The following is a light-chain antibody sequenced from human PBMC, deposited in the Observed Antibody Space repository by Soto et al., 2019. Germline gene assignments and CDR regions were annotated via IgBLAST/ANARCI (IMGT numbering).Light chain of an antibody. CDR1: QSITNY. Sequence: DIQMTQSPSSLSLSVGDRVTITCRASQSITNYLNWYQQKPGKAPKRLVYAASSLQSGVPSRFSVNGAGTDFSLGISSLLPEDFASYYCQQSDSYPYTLGQGTKLEIK. CDR3: QQSDSYPYT. CDR2: AAS. J-gene: IGKJ2*01. V-gene: IGKV1-39*01.